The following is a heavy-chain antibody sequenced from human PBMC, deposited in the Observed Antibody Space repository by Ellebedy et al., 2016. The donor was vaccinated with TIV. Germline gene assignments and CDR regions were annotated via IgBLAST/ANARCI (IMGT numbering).Heavy chain of an antibody. CDR3: ARRLHRYSGRYPDAFDI. CDR2: IYPADSDT. CDR1: GYSFNSYW. J-gene: IGHJ3*02. D-gene: IGHD1-26*01. V-gene: IGHV5-51*01. Sequence: PGGSLRLSCKGSGYSFNSYWIGWVRQMPGKGLEWMGIIYPADSDTTYSPSFQGQVTFSIDKSISTAHLQWSSLKASDTAMYYCARRLHRYSGRYPDAFDIWGQGTMVTVSS.